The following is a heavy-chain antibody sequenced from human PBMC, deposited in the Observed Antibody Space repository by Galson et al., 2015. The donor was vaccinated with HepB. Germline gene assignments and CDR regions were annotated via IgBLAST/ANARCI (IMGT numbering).Heavy chain of an antibody. Sequence: ATMSLTCAAYGGFSSGYYWSWLRPPPEKGVERIGEINHSGSTNYNQSLKSRVTISVDTSKNQFSLKLSTVAAAATAGYYCARGGVSCGCPRFDYWGQGTLVTVSS. CDR1: GGFSSGYY. CDR2: INHSGST. CDR3: ARGGVSCGCPRFDY. D-gene: IGHD6-19*01. V-gene: IGHV4-34*01. J-gene: IGHJ4*02.